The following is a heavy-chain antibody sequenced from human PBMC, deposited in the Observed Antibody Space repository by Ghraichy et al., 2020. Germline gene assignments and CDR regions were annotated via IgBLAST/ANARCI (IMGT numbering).Heavy chain of an antibody. CDR1: GLTFSSYV. D-gene: IGHD6-13*01. CDR2: ISHNGDIT. V-gene: IGHV3-23*01. J-gene: IGHJ4*02. CDR3: ANLGLFSLYSNSI. Sequence: GGSLRLSCAASGLTFSSYVMSWVRQAPGKGLEWVSGISHNGDITYYADSVKGRFTISRDNSKNTLYLQMNSLRAEDTAVYYCANLGLFSLYSNSIGGKGTPVTVSS.